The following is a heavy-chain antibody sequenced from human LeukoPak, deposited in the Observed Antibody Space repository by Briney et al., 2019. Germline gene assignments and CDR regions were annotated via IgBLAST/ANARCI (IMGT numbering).Heavy chain of an antibody. CDR1: GDSISDFY. D-gene: IGHD5-24*01. Sequence: PSETLSLTCTVSGDSISDFYWSWIRQSQEKGLEWIGEVYYSGSTHYNPSLKSRVTISVDTSKNQFSLSLRSVTAADTAVYYCARERDGNGGWFDPWGQGTVVTVSA. CDR3: ARERDGNGGWFDP. J-gene: IGHJ5*02. CDR2: VYYSGST. V-gene: IGHV4-59*01.